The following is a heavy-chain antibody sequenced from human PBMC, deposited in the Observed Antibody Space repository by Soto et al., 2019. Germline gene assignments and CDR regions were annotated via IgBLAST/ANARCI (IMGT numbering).Heavy chain of an antibody. CDR2: ISAYNGNT. V-gene: IGHV1-18*01. D-gene: IGHD3-9*01. CDR1: VSPFTSYG. J-gene: IGHJ3*02. CDR3: ARSDILTDPNAFDI. Sequence: QVQLLHSGAEVKKPGASLKVSCKASVSPFTSYGISWVRQAPGQGLEWMGWISAYNGNTNYAQKLQGRVTMTTDTSTSTAYMELRSLRSDDTAVYYCARSDILTDPNAFDIWGQGTMVTVSS.